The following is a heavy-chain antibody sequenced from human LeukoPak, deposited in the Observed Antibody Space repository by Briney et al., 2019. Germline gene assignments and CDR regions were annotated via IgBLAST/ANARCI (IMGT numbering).Heavy chain of an antibody. J-gene: IGHJ6*02. V-gene: IGHV1-24*01. CDR1: GYTLTELS. CDR3: ATGFTIFGVVNDYYYYGMDV. CDR2: FDIQDGET. Sequence: APVKVSCKVSGYTLTELSMHWVRQAPGKALEWMGSFDIQDGETIFTQKFQGRVTMTEDTSTDTAYMELSSLRSEDTAVYYCATGFTIFGVVNDYYYYGMDVWGQGTTVTVSS. D-gene: IGHD3-3*01.